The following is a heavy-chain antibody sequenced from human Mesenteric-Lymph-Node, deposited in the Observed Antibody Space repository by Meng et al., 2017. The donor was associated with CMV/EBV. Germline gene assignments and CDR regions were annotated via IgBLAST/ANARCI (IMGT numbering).Heavy chain of an antibody. D-gene: IGHD1-26*01. J-gene: IGHJ4*02. Sequence: QLVDSGGAVVQCGGSLRLSCAASRFLCSTYGMHWVRQAPGKGLEWVAFIRFDGGNKEYVDSVKGRFTISRDNSKITLYLQMNSLRTEDTAVYYCAKEGPSGSYRPAAGFFDYWGQGTLVTVSS. CDR2: IRFDGGNK. CDR3: AKEGPSGSYRPAAGFFDY. V-gene: IGHV3-30*02. CDR1: RFLCSTYG.